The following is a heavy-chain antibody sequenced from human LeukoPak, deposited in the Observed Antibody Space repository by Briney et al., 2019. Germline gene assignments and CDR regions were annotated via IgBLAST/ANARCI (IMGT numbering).Heavy chain of an antibody. V-gene: IGHV3-7*01. J-gene: IGHJ4*02. D-gene: IGHD6-13*01. Sequence: PGGSLRLSCVGSGFTFSDYGMSWVRQAPGKGLEWVSNIKQDGSVKYYVESLKGRFTISRDNAKNSLYLQMNSLRAEDTAVYYCARIGYSSSCTDYWGQGTLVRVSS. CDR2: IKQDGSVK. CDR3: ARIGYSSSCTDY. CDR1: GFTFSDYG.